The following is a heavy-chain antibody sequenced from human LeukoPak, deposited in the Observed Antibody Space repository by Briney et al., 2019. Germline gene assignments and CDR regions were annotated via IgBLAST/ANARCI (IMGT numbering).Heavy chain of an antibody. CDR2: IHYSGST. CDR1: GGSISSDY. D-gene: IGHD1-26*01. CDR3: ARAYGSYYGY. J-gene: IGHJ4*02. Sequence: SETLSLTRTVSGGSISSDYWSWIRQPPGKGLEWIGYIHYSGSTNYNPSLKSRVTISVDTSKNQFSLKLSSVTAADTAVYYCARAYGSYYGYWGQGTLVTVSS. V-gene: IGHV4-59*01.